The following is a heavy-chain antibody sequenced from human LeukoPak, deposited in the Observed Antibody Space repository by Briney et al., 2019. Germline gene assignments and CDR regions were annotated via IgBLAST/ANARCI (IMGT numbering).Heavy chain of an antibody. D-gene: IGHD2-15*01. CDR3: AREDVGTHCSGGSCYSSPNLDY. Sequence: TGGSLRLSCAASGFTFSSYAMHWVRQAPGKGLEWVAVISYDGSNKYYADSVKGRFTISRDNSKNTLYLQMNSLRAEDTAVYYCAREDVGTHCSGGSCYSSPNLDYWGQGTLVTVSS. CDR2: ISYDGSNK. J-gene: IGHJ4*02. V-gene: IGHV3-30*04. CDR1: GFTFSSYA.